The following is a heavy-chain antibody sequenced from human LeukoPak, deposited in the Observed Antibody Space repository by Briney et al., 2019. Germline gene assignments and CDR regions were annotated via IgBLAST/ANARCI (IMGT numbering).Heavy chain of an antibody. CDR3: ARGFRVSSGSHTFDY. V-gene: IGHV1-69*06. D-gene: IGHD3-22*01. J-gene: IGHJ4*02. CDR2: IIPIFGTA. CDR1: GGTFSSYA. Sequence: GASVKVSCQASGGTFSSYAISWVRQAPGQGLEWMGGIIPIFGTANYAQKFQGRVTITADKSTSTAYMELSSLRSEDTALYYCARGFRVSSGSHTFDYWGQGTLVTVSS.